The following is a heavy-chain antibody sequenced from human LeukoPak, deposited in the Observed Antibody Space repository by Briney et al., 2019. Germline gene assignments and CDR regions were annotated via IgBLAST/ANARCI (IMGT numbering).Heavy chain of an antibody. J-gene: IGHJ5*02. Sequence: SVKVSCKASGGTFSSSAISWVRQAPGQGLEWMGGIIPNIGTANYAQKFQGRVTITTDESTSTAYMELSSLRSEDTAVYYGARPIAIFGVEQGGWFDPWGQGTLVTVSS. V-gene: IGHV1-69*05. CDR2: IIPNIGTA. D-gene: IGHD3-3*01. CDR1: GGTFSSSA. CDR3: ARPIAIFGVEQGGWFDP.